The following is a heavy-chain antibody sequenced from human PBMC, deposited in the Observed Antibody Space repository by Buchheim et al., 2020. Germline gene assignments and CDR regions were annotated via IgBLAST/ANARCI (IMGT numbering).Heavy chain of an antibody. Sequence: QVQLQQWGAGLFKPSETLSLTCAVYGGSFSGYYWSWIRQPPGKGLEWIGEINHSGSTNYNPSLKSRVTISVDTSKNQFSLKLSSVTAADTAVYYCARGGGNAPRRLYNWFEPWGTGTL. D-gene: IGHD4-23*01. CDR1: GGSFSGYY. CDR3: ARGGGNAPRRLYNWFEP. CDR2: INHSGST. V-gene: IGHV4-34*01. J-gene: IGHJ5*02.